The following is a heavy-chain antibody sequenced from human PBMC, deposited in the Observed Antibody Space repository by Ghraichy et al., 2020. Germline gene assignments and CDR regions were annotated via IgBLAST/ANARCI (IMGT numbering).Heavy chain of an antibody. Sequence: SETLSLTCTVSGGSISSSSYYWGLIRQPPGKGLEWIGSIYYSGSTYYNPSLKSRVTISVDTSKNQFSLKLSSVTAADTAVYYCARLAKPPAARRGGMDVLGQGTPVTVSS. CDR1: GGSISSSSYY. J-gene: IGHJ6*02. D-gene: IGHD2-2*01. CDR2: IYYSGST. CDR3: ARLAKPPAARRGGMDV. V-gene: IGHV4-39*01.